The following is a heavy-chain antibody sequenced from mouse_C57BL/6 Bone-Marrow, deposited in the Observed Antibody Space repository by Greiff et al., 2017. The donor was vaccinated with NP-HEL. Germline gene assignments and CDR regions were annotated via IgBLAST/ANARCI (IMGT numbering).Heavy chain of an antibody. Sequence: QVQLKQSGAELARPGASVKLSCKASGYTFTSYGISWVKQRTGQGLEWIGEIYPRSGNTYYNEKFKGKATLTADKSSSTAYMALRSLTSEDSAVFFCARDEAYSSNSAWFSYRGEETLVTVSA. V-gene: IGHV1-81*01. D-gene: IGHD2-10*02. J-gene: IGHJ3*01. CDR2: IYPRSGNT. CDR3: ARDEAYSSNSAWFSY. CDR1: GYTFTSYG.